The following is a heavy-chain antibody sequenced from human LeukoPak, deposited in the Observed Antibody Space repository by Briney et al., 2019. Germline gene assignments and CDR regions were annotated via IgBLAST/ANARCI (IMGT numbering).Heavy chain of an antibody. CDR2: IYYSGST. J-gene: IGHJ4*02. V-gene: IGHV4-31*03. D-gene: IGHD4-11*01. CDR3: ARGAPDYRTDY. CDR1: GGSISSGGYY. Sequence: SQTLSLTCTVSGGSISSGGYYWSWIRQHPGKGLEWIGYIYYSGSTYYNPSLKSRVTMSVDTSKNQFSLNVSSVTAADAAVYYCARGAPDYRTDYWGQGTLVTVSS.